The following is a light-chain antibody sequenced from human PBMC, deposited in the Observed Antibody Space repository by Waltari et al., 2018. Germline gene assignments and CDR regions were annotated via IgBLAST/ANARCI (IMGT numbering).Light chain of an antibody. CDR3: QHFKTYPIT. Sequence: IQMTQSPSSLPASVGDRVTITCRASQSINNDLAWYQQKPGKAPKLLIYYASSLQSGVPSRFSGSGSGTDFTLTISSLQPEDFATYHCQHFKTYPITFGQGTRLEIK. J-gene: IGKJ5*01. V-gene: IGKV1-13*02. CDR1: QSINND. CDR2: YAS.